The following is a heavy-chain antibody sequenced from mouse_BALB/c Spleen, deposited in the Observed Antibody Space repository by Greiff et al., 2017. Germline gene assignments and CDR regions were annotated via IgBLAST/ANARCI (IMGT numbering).Heavy chain of an antibody. D-gene: IGHD3-3*01. V-gene: IGHV5-12-1*01. J-gene: IGHJ2*01. CDR1: GFAFSSYD. CDR3: ARGTGDY. Sequence: EVKVVESGGGLVKPGGSLKLSCAASGFAFSSYDMSWVRQTPEKRLEWVAYISSGGGSTYYPDTVKGRFTISRDNAKNTLYLQMSSLKSEDTAMYYCARGTGDYWGQGTTLTVSS. CDR2: ISSGGGST.